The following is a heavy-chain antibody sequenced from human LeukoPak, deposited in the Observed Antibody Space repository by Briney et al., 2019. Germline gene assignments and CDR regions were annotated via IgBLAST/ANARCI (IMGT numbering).Heavy chain of an antibody. CDR3: ARGRIAAARQFDY. CDR2: IYYSGST. CDR1: GGSISSGGYY. Sequence: SETLSLTCTVSGGSISSGGYYWSWIRQHPGKGLEWIGYIYYSGSTYYNPSLKSRVTISVDTSTNHFSLKLSSVTAADTAVYYCARGRIAAARQFDYWGQGTLVTVSS. D-gene: IGHD6-13*01. J-gene: IGHJ4*02. V-gene: IGHV4-31*03.